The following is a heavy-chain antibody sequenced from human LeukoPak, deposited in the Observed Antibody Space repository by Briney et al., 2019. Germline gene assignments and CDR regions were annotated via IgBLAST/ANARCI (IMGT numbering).Heavy chain of an antibody. Sequence: ASVKVSCKASGYTFTGYYMHGVRQAPGQGLEWMGWINPNSGGTNYAQKFQGRVTMTRDTSISTAYMELSRLRSDDTAVYYRARDPRISKDIVVVPAAIADYYYYYMDVWGKGTTVTVSS. CDR2: INPNSGGT. V-gene: IGHV1-2*02. CDR3: ARDPRISKDIVVVPAAIADYYYYYMDV. J-gene: IGHJ6*03. CDR1: GYTFTGYY. D-gene: IGHD2-2*01.